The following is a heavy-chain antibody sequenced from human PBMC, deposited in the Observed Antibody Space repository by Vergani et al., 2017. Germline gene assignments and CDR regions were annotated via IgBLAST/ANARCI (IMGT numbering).Heavy chain of an antibody. CDR1: GASIRSSNYY. V-gene: IGHV4-39*01. Sequence: QLQLQESGPGLVKPSATLALTCSVSGASIRSSNYYWGWLRQPPGKGLESIASIYYSGSTYYNSSLKSRVTISVDTSKNQFSLKLSSVTAADTAVYFCARHSXVEWLVKLGWIDPWGQGNLVTVSS. CDR2: IYYSGST. D-gene: IGHD6-19*01. CDR3: ARHSXVEWLVKLGWIDP. J-gene: IGHJ5*02.